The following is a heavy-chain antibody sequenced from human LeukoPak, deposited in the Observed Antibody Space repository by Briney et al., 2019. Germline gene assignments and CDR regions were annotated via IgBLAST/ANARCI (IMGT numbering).Heavy chain of an antibody. CDR1: GFTFSSYA. CDR2: ISSVGSII. V-gene: IGHV3-48*04. Sequence: GASLRLSCAASGFTFSSYAMNWVRQAPGKGLEWVSYISSVGSIIFYADSVKGRFTMSRDNAKNSLYLQMNSLRPEDTAVYYCARKYRAFTTPPHFDYWGQGNLVTVSS. J-gene: IGHJ4*02. D-gene: IGHD3-22*01. CDR3: ARKYRAFTTPPHFDY.